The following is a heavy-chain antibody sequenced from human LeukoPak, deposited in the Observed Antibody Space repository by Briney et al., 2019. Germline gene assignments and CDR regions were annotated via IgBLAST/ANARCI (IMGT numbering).Heavy chain of an antibody. CDR2: ISSYNGNT. CDR1: GYTFTSYG. D-gene: IGHD5-18*01. V-gene: IGHV1-18*01. J-gene: IGHJ3*02. Sequence: GASVEVSCKASGYTFTSYGIIWVRQSPGQWLEWMGWISSYNGNTNYSQKLQGRVTITTDTATSTAYMELRSLRADDTAVYYCARGRGYRYGRNAFDIWGQGTMVTVSS. CDR3: ARGRGYRYGRNAFDI.